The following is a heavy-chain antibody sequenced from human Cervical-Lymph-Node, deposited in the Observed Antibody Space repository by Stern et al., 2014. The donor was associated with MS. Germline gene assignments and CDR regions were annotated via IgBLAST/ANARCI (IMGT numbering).Heavy chain of an antibody. CDR3: ARDPSTTASDWFFDL. CDR1: GGAVGDYY. D-gene: IGHD2-21*02. J-gene: IGHJ2*01. Sequence: VQLVESGPGLVKPSETLSLTCTVSGGAVGDYYWTWIRQRPGKGLAWIGYISDTGTTNYNPSIHSRVTITLDTSQNQVSLRLRSVTAADTAVYYCARDPSTTASDWFFDLWGRGSLVTVSS. CDR2: ISDTGTT. V-gene: IGHV4-59*02.